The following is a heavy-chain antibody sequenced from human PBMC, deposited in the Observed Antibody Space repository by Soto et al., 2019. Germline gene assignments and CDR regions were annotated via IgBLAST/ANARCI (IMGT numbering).Heavy chain of an antibody. Sequence: SETLSLTCNVSGASFNYNHWSWIRQSPGKGLDWIGDINHAGDTYYNPSLKSRLVISVDTSKSQFSLSLSSMTAADKAVYYCARGGGYDSFDFWGQGIQVTVSS. CDR3: ARGGGYDSFDF. V-gene: IGHV4-34*01. J-gene: IGHJ4*02. CDR1: GASFNYNH. CDR2: INHAGDT. D-gene: IGHD5-12*01.